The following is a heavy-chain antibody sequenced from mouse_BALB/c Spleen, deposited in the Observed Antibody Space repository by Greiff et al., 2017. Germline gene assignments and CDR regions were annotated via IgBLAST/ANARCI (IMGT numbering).Heavy chain of an antibody. J-gene: IGHJ3*01. CDR1: GFSLTGYG. Sequence: QVQLKESGPGLVAPSQSLSITCTVSGFSLTGYGVNWVRQPPGKGLEWLGMIWGDGSTDYNSALKSRLSISKDNSKSQVFLKMNSLQTDDTARYYCARESDGYYRFFSYWGQGTLVTVSA. D-gene: IGHD2-3*01. CDR2: IWGDGST. CDR3: ARESDGYYRFFSY. V-gene: IGHV2-6-7*01.